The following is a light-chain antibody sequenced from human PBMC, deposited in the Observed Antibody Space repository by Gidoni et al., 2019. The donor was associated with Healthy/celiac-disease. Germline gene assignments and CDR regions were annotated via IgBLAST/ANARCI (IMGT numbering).Light chain of an antibody. CDR3: QQYDNLPPLT. Sequence: DIQMTQSPSSMSASVGERVTIACQESQDISNYLNWYQQKPGKAPKLLIYDASNLETGVPSRFSGSGSGTDFTFTISSLQPEDIATYYCQQYDNLPPLTFGGGTKVEIK. CDR1: QDISNY. V-gene: IGKV1-33*01. J-gene: IGKJ4*01. CDR2: DAS.